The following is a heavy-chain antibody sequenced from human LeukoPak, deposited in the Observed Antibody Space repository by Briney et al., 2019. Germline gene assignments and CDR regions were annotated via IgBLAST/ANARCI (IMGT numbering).Heavy chain of an antibody. D-gene: IGHD6-13*01. Sequence: SETLSLTCTVSGGSISSYYWSWIRQPPGKGLEWIGYIYHSGSTYYNPSLKSRVTISVDRSKNQFSLKLSSVTAADTAVYYCAASPASSSWYTASDYWGQGTLVTVSS. V-gene: IGHV4-59*12. J-gene: IGHJ4*02. CDR1: GGSISSYY. CDR3: AASPASSSWYTASDY. CDR2: IYHSGST.